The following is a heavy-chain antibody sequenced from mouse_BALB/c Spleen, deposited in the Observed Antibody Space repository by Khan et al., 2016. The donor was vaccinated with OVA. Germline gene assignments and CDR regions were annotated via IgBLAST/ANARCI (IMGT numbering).Heavy chain of an antibody. V-gene: IGHV2-6-1*01. CDR1: GFSLTNYC. D-gene: IGHD2-10*01. J-gene: IGHJ4*01. CDR2: IWSDGST. Sequence: VELVESGPALVAPSQSLSITCTISGFSLTNYCVHWVRQPPGKGLEWLVVIWSDGSTTYNSALKSRLSISKDNSKSQVFLKMNSLQTDDTAMYYCARQPYYHYYIMDYWGQGTSVTVSS. CDR3: ARQPYYHYYIMDY.